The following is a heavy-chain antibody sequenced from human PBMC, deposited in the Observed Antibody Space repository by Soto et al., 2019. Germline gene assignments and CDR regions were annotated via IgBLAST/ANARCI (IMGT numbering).Heavy chain of an antibody. CDR3: ARQIYDSDTGPNFQYYFDS. J-gene: IGHJ4*02. V-gene: IGHV5-10-1*01. CDR2: IDPSDSQT. D-gene: IGHD3-22*01. Sequence: GESLKISCKGSGYSFTNYWIGWVRQMPGKGLEWMGRIDPSDSQTYYSPSFRGHVTISVTKSITTVFLQWSSLRASDTAMYYCARQIYDSDTGPNFQYYFDSWGQGTPVTVSS. CDR1: GYSFTNYW.